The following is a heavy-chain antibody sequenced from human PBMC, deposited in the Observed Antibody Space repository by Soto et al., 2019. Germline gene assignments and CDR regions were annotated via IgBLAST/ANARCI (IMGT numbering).Heavy chain of an antibody. D-gene: IGHD6-13*01. J-gene: IGHJ5*02. CDR1: GGSISSYY. CDR3: ARALAAAGTRWFDP. CDR2: IYYSGST. V-gene: IGHV4-59*08. Sequence: SETLSLTCTVSGGSISSYYWSWIRQPPGKGLEWIGYIYYSGSTNYNPPLKSRVTISVDTSKNQFSLKLSSVTAADTAVYYCARALAAAGTRWFDPWGQGTLVTVSS.